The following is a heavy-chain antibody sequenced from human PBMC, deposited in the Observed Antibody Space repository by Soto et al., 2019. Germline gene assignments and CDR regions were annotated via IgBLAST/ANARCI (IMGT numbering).Heavy chain of an antibody. J-gene: IGHJ4*02. CDR2: INPNSGGT. CDR3: ARDDTPTQLGFDY. D-gene: IGHD5-18*01. CDR1: GYPLPGYY. V-gene: IGHV1-2*02. Sequence: QVQLVQSGPEGKKPGASWKVSCRASGYPLPGYYRHGLRQAPGQGFEWMGWINPNSGGTNYAQKFQGRVTMTRDTSISTAYMELSRLRSDDTAVYYCARDDTPTQLGFDYWGQGTLVTVSS.